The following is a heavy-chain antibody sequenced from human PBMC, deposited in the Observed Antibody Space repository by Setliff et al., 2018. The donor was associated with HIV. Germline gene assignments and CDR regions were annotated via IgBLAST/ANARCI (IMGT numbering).Heavy chain of an antibody. Sequence: ETLSLTCTVSAGAIRSYYWSWIRQSPGKGLEWIGYIFYGGNANYSPSLKGRVTMSLDTSRNQFSLKLTSVTAADTAVYYCASTGHIEIDPLQPSEIWGQGTMVTVS. CDR1: AGAIRSYY. J-gene: IGHJ3*02. V-gene: IGHV4-59*12. CDR3: ASTGHIEIDPLQPSEI. CDR2: IFYGGNA. D-gene: IGHD5-12*01.